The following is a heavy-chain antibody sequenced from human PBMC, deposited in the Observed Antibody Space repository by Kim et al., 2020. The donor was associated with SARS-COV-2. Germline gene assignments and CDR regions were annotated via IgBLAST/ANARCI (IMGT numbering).Heavy chain of an antibody. CDR2: TYYRSKWYN. Sequence: SQTLSLTCAISGYSVSSNSAAWNWIRQSPSRGLEWLGRTYYRSKWYNDYAVSVKSRITINPDTSKNQFSLQLNSVTPEDTAVYYCARGPGRIAAAGTLDYWGQGTLVTVSS. V-gene: IGHV6-1*01. CDR1: GYSVSSNSAA. CDR3: ARGPGRIAAAGTLDY. J-gene: IGHJ4*02. D-gene: IGHD6-13*01.